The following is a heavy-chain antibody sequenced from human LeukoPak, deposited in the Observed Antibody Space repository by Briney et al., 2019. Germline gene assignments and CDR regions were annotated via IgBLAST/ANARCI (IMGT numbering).Heavy chain of an antibody. CDR3: AKDGTRYCSGGSCYSTPY. D-gene: IGHD2-15*01. V-gene: IGHV3-23*01. J-gene: IGHJ4*02. Sequence: PGGSLRLSCAASGFTFSSYAMSWVRQAPGKGLEWVSAISGSGGSTYYADSVKGRFTISRDNSKNTLYLQMNSLRAEDTAVYYCAKDGTRYCSGGSCYSTPYWGQGTLVTVSS. CDR2: ISGSGGST. CDR1: GFTFSSYA.